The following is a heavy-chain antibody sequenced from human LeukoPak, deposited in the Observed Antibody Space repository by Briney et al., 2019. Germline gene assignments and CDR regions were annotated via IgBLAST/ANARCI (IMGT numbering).Heavy chain of an antibody. CDR3: ARRPVPGGYAFDS. CDR1: GVSISSIDYY. CDR2: VYFNGKT. J-gene: IGHJ4*02. Sequence: KPSETLSLTCSVSGVSISSIDYYWGWIRQPPGPGLEWIGSVYFNGKTYYNPSLRSRVTMTMDTSKNQFSLRLTSVTAADTAVYYCARRPVPGGYAFDSWGQGTLVGVSS. D-gene: IGHD3-16*01. V-gene: IGHV4-39*01.